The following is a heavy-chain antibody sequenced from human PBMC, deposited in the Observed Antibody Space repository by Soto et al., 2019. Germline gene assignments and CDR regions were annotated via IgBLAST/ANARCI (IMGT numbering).Heavy chain of an antibody. CDR2: ISDRGDTT. Sequence: EVQLLESGGGLVQPGGSLRLSCAVSGFTINNYAMSWVRQAPGKGLEWVSAISDRGDTTHYADSVKGRFTISRDTSKNTLYLQMNTQRAEDTALYYCAKDKPGTTSFDYWGQGTLVTVSS. J-gene: IGHJ4*02. D-gene: IGHD1-1*01. CDR3: AKDKPGTTSFDY. CDR1: GFTINNYA. V-gene: IGHV3-23*01.